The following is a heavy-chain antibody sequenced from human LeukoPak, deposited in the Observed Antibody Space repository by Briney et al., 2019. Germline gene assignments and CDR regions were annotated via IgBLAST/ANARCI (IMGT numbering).Heavy chain of an antibody. Sequence: GASVKVSCKASGYTFTSYAMHWVRQAPGQRLEWMGWINAGNGNTKYSQKFQGRVTITRDTSASTAYMELSSLRSEDTAVYYCARAAPRITMVRGVIPLMDVWGKGTTVTVSS. D-gene: IGHD3-10*01. CDR3: ARAAPRITMVRGVIPLMDV. CDR1: GYTFTSYA. CDR2: INAGNGNT. V-gene: IGHV1-3*01. J-gene: IGHJ6*04.